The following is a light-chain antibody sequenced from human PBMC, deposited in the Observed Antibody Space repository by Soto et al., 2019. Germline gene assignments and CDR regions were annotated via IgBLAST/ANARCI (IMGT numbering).Light chain of an antibody. CDR3: GTWDSSLSAGV. V-gene: IGLV1-51*01. Sequence: QSVLTQPPSVSAAPGQKVTISCSGSSSNIGSNSVSWYQQLPGTAPKLLIYDNNNRPSGIPDRFSGSKSGTSATLGITGLQTGDEADYYCGTWDSSLSAGVFGGGTKLTVL. J-gene: IGLJ2*01. CDR1: SSNIGSNS. CDR2: DNN.